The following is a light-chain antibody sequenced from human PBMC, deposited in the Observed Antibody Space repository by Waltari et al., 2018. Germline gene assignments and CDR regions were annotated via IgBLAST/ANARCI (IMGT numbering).Light chain of an antibody. CDR1: QSVSSF. J-gene: IGKJ4*01. V-gene: IGKV3-15*01. Sequence: EVVMTQSPATLSVSPGERATLSCRASQSVSSFVAWYQQKPGQAPRLLIYGASTRATGIPARFSGIGSGTEFTLTISSLQSEDFAVYYCQQYNDWPPLTFGGGTKVEIK. CDR3: QQYNDWPPLT. CDR2: GAS.